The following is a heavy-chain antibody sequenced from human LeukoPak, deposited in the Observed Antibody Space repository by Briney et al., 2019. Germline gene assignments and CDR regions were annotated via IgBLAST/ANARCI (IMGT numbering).Heavy chain of an antibody. CDR3: VNDYCGADCHF. V-gene: IGHV3-48*03. D-gene: IGHD2-21*02. Sequence: GGSLRLSRAASGFTFSSYEMNWVRQAPGKGLEWVSYISSSGSTIYYADSVKGRFTISRDNSKNTLYLQMSSLRAEDTAVYYCVNDYCGADCHFWGQGTLVTVSS. CDR1: GFTFSSYE. J-gene: IGHJ4*02. CDR2: ISSSGSTI.